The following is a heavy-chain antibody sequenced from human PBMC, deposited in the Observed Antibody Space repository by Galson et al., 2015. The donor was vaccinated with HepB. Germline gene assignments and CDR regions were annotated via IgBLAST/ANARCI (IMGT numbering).Heavy chain of an antibody. CDR1: GFTFSSYS. CDR3: ARDRGGSRSYLTYYNGMDV. D-gene: IGHD3-10*01. V-gene: IGHV3-48*04. J-gene: IGHJ6*02. Sequence: SLRLSCAASGFTFSSYSISWVRQAPGKGLEWVSYISSNSDTIYYADSVKGRFTISRDNAKNSLYLQMNSLSADDTAVYYCARDRGGSRSYLTYYNGMDVWGQGTTVTVSS. CDR2: ISSNSDTI.